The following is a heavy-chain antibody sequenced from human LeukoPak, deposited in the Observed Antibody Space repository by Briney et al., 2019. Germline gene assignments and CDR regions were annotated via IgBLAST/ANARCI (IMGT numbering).Heavy chain of an antibody. J-gene: IGHJ4*02. CDR2: ISGSGGTT. CDR3: AKSPSSYYYFFEY. V-gene: IGHV3-23*01. D-gene: IGHD3-22*01. CDR1: GFTFSSYA. Sequence: GGSLRLSCAASGFTFSSYAMSWVRQAPGKGLEWVSAISGSGGTTYYADSVKGRFTISRDNSKNMRYLQMNSLRAEDTAIYYCAKSPSSYYYFFEYWGQGTLVTVSS.